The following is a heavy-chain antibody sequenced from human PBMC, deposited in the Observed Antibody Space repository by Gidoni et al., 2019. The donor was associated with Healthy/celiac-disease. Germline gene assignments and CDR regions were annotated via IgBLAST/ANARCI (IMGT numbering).Heavy chain of an antibody. J-gene: IGHJ3*02. CDR3: TTEVVTRSFAFDI. CDR1: GFTFSNAW. V-gene: IGHV3-15*07. D-gene: IGHD3-22*01. Sequence: EVQLVESGGGLVKPGGSIRLSCAASGFTFSNAWMNWVRQAPGKGLEWVGRIKSKTDDGTTDYAAPVKGRFTISRDDSKNTLYLQMNSLKTEDTAVYYCTTEVVTRSFAFDIWGQGTMVTVSS. CDR2: IKSKTDDGTT.